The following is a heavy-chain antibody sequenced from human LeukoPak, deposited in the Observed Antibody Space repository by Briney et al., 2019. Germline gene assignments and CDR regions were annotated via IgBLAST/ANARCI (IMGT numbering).Heavy chain of an antibody. CDR3: ARQDTITTPGVDY. CDR2: VYYSGTT. V-gene: IGHV4-39*01. Sequence: PSETLSLTCTVSGGSISSYYWGWIRQPPGKGLEWIGNVYYSGTTYYSPSLKSRVTISVDTSKNQFSLKLSSVTAADTAVYYCARQDTITTPGVDYWGQGTPVTVSS. CDR1: GGSISSYY. D-gene: IGHD3-3*01. J-gene: IGHJ4*02.